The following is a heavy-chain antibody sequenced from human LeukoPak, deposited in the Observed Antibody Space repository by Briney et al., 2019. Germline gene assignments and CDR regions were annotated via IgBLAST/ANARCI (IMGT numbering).Heavy chain of an antibody. CDR2: ISWNSGSI. V-gene: IGHV3-9*01. Sequence: GRSLRLSCAASGFTFDDYAMHWVRQAPGKGLEWVSGISWNSGSIGYADSVKGRFTISRDNAKSSLYLQMNSLRAEDTALYYCAKDARYCSGGSCYLGAGWFDPWGQGTLVTVSS. D-gene: IGHD2-15*01. CDR3: AKDARYCSGGSCYLGAGWFDP. J-gene: IGHJ5*02. CDR1: GFTFDDYA.